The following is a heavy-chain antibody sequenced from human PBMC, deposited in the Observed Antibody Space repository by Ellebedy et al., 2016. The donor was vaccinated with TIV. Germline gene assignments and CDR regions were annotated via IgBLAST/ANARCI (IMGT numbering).Heavy chain of an antibody. Sequence: ASVKVSCKASGYTFTRYYMHWVRQAPGQGLKWMGIINPSGGSTSYAQKFQGRVTISRDNAKNTLYLQMNSRRAEDTAVYYCARDRRYCSGSSCSFYFDYWGQGTLVTVSS. J-gene: IGHJ4*02. V-gene: IGHV1-46*01. CDR1: GYTFTRYY. D-gene: IGHD2-15*01. CDR2: INPSGGST. CDR3: ARDRRYCSGSSCSFYFDY.